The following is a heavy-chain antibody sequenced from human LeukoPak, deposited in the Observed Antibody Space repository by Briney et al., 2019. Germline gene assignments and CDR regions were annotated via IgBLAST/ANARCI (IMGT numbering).Heavy chain of an antibody. CDR2: INHSGST. D-gene: IGHD3-3*02. CDR3: ARRHFWSGTNWFDP. J-gene: IGHJ5*02. Sequence: SETLSLTCAIYGGSFSGYYWSWIRQPPGKGLEWIGEINHSGSTNYNPSLKSRVTISVDTSKNQFSLKLSSVTAADTAVYYCARRHFWSGTNWFDPWGQGTLVTVSS. V-gene: IGHV4-34*01. CDR1: GGSFSGYY.